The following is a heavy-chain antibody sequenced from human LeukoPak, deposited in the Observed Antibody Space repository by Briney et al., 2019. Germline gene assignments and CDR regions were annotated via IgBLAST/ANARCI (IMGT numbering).Heavy chain of an antibody. CDR3: ARGPSVRLYYYGMDV. V-gene: IGHV4-59*01. Sequence: ASETLSLTCTVSGGSFSSYQWSWIRQPPGKGLEWIGYFFYSGSTNYNPSLRSRVTISVDTSKKQLSLKLSSVTAADTAVYYCARGPSVRLYYYGMDVWGQGTTVTVSS. J-gene: IGHJ6*02. CDR1: GGSFSSYQ. CDR2: FFYSGST.